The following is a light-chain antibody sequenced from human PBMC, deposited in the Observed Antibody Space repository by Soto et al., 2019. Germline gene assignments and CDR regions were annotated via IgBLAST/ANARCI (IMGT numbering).Light chain of an antibody. CDR2: GTS. J-gene: IGKJ5*01. CDR3: QQYNNWPPIT. CDR1: QDVSSSY. V-gene: IGKV3D-15*01. Sequence: EIVFTQSPVTLSLSTGERATLSCRASQDVSSSYLAWYQQKLGQAPRLLMYGTSNRATGIPARFSGSGSGTEFTLTISSLQSEDFAVYYCQQYNNWPPITFGQGTRLEIK.